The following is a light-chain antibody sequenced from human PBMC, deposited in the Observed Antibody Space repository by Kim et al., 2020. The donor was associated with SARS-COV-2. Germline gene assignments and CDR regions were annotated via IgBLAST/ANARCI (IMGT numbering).Light chain of an antibody. J-gene: IGKJ4*01. CDR3: QQNNSWPLT. Sequence: VSPGERATLSCRASQSVSSNLAWYQQKPGQAPRLLIHAASTRATGIPVRFSGGGSGTEFTLTISSLQSEDFAVYYCQQNNSWPLTFGGGTKVDIK. CDR1: QSVSSN. CDR2: AAS. V-gene: IGKV3-15*01.